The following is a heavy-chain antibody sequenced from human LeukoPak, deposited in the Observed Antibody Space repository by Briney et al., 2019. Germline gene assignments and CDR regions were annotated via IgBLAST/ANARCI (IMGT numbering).Heavy chain of an antibody. CDR2: MNPNSGNT. V-gene: IGHV1-8*01. J-gene: IGHJ5*02. D-gene: IGHD2-2*01. Sequence: ASVKVSCKASGYTFTIYDINWVRQATGQGLEWMGWMNPNSGNTGYAQKFQGRVTMTRNTSISTAYMELSSLRSEDTAVYYCAREYCSSTSCYSRYNWFDPWGQGTLVTVSS. CDR3: AREYCSSTSCYSRYNWFDP. CDR1: GYTFTIYD.